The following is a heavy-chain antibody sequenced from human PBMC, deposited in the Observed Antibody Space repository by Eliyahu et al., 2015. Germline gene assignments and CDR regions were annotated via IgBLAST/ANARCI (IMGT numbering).Heavy chain of an antibody. CDR1: GFTFINYA. D-gene: IGHD3-10*01. CDR3: AKVVRGGTFDP. CDR2: ISGSGGST. V-gene: IGHV3-23*01. J-gene: IGHJ5*02. Sequence: EVQLLESGXGLVQPGGSLXXSCAASGFTFINYAMSWVRQAPGKGLXWVXFISGSGGSTYXADSVKGRFTISRDNSKNTLFLQMNSLRAEDAAVYYCAKVVRGGTFDPWGQGTLVTVSS.